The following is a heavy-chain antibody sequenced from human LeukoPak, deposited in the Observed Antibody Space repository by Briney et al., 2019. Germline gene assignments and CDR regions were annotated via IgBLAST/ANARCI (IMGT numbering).Heavy chain of an antibody. CDR2: INPNSGGT. D-gene: IGHD6-13*01. V-gene: IGHV1-2*02. CDR3: AKEGQIASTGRGGNWFDP. Sequence: ASVTVSCKASGYTFTGYYMHWVRQAPGQGLEWMGWINPNSGGTNYAQNFQGRVTMTRDTSINTAYMELSRLTSDDTAVYYCAKEGQIASTGRGGNWFDPWGQGTLVTVSS. CDR1: GYTFTGYY. J-gene: IGHJ5*02.